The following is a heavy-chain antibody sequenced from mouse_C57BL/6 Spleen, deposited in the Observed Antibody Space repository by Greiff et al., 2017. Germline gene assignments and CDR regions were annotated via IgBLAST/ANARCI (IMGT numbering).Heavy chain of an antibody. V-gene: IGHV5-16*01. J-gene: IGHJ4*01. CDR1: GFTFSDYY. Sequence: EVKLMESEGGLVQPGSSMKLSCTASGFTFSDYYMSWVRQVPEKGLEWVANINYDGSSTYYLDSLKSRFIISRDNAKNILYLQMSSLKSEDTATYYCARGRYYYAMDYWGQGTSVTVSS. CDR3: ARGRYYYAMDY. CDR2: INYDGSST.